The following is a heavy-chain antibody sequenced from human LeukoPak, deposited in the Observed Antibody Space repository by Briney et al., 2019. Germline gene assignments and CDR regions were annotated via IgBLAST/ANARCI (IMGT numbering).Heavy chain of an antibody. J-gene: IGHJ4*02. CDR3: ARAAYSSSDFDY. V-gene: IGHV1-69*13. Sequence: SVTVSCKASGGTFSSYAISWVRQAPGQGLEWMGGIIPIFGTANYAQKFQGRVTITADESTSTAYMELSSLRSEDTAVYYCARAAYSSSDFDYWGQGTLVTVSS. D-gene: IGHD6-6*01. CDR1: GGTFSSYA. CDR2: IIPIFGTA.